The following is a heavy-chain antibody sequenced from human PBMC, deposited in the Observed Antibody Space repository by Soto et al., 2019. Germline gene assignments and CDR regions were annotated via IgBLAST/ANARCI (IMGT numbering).Heavy chain of an antibody. Sequence: GGSLRLSCAASGFTFSSYGMHWVRQAPGKGLEWVAVIWYDGSNKYYADSVKSRLTISKDTSKSQVVLTMTNMDPVDTATYYCARIRSPPPTRYNWFDPWGQGTLVTVSS. J-gene: IGHJ5*02. V-gene: IGHV3-33*03. CDR3: ARIRSPPPTRYNWFDP. CDR2: IWYDGSNK. CDR1: GFTFSSYG. D-gene: IGHD5-18*01.